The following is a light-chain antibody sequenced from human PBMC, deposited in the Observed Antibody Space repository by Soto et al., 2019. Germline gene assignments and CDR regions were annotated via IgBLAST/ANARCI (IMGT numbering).Light chain of an antibody. V-gene: IGKV1-27*01. Sequence: DIQMTQSPSSLSASVGDRVTITCRASQGIGYSLAWYQQKPGRVPKLLIYATSALQSGVPSRFSGGGSGTDFTLTIDSLPPEDIATYYCQKYDRVPGTFGQGTKV. CDR1: QGIGYS. CDR3: QKYDRVPGT. CDR2: ATS. J-gene: IGKJ1*01.